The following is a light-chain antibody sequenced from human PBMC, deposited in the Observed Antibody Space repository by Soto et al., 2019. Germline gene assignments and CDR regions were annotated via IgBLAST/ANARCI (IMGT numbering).Light chain of an antibody. Sequence: QPALTQPASVSGSPGQSITISCTGTGSDVGGYNYVSWYQHLAGKAPKLIIYYVSNRPSGVSDRFSGSKSGNTASLTISGLQAEDEADCYCSSHASSRTLVFGLGTKVTVL. V-gene: IGLV2-14*01. J-gene: IGLJ1*01. CDR1: GSDVGGYNY. CDR2: YVS. CDR3: SSHASSRTLV.